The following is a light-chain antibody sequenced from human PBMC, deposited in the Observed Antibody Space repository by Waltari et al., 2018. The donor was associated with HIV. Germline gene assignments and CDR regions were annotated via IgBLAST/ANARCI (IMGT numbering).Light chain of an antibody. CDR3: QTWGTGIQV. CDR1: RGHSSYA. Sequence: HLVLTQSPSASASLGASVRLTCTLSRGHSSYAIAWHQQQPETGPRFLMKLKSDGSHNKGDGVPDRFSGSSSGAERYLTITSLQSDDEADYYCQTWGTGIQVFGGGTKLTVL. CDR2: LKSDGSH. V-gene: IGLV4-69*01. J-gene: IGLJ3*02.